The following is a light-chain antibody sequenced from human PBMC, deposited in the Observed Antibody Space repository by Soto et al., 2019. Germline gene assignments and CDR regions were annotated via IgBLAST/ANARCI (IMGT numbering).Light chain of an antibody. Sequence: EIVMTQSPATPSVSPGEGVTLSCRASQTVPSRIAWYQQKPGQAPSLLIYGASTRATGVPDRFSGTGSGTDFTLTISRLEPEDFAVYYCQQYGSSGTFGQGTKVDIK. J-gene: IGKJ1*01. CDR2: GAS. V-gene: IGKV3-20*01. CDR3: QQYGSSGT. CDR1: QTVPSR.